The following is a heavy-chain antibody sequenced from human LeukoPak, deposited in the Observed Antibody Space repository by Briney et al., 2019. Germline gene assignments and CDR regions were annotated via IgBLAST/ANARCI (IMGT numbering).Heavy chain of an antibody. Sequence: SETLSLTCTVSGGSMSSSSYYWGWIRQPPGKGLEWIGSIYYSGSTYYNPSLKSRVTISVDTSKNQFSLKLSSVAAADTAVYYCARRVHYYYDSSGYYYFDYWGQGTLVTVSS. V-gene: IGHV4-39*01. CDR3: ARRVHYYYDSSGYYYFDY. D-gene: IGHD3-22*01. CDR1: GGSMSSSSYY. CDR2: IYYSGST. J-gene: IGHJ4*02.